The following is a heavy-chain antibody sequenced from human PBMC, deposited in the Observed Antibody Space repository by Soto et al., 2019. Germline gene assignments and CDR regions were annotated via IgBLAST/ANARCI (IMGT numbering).Heavy chain of an antibody. D-gene: IGHD4-4*01. CDR2: ISYDGSNK. J-gene: IGHJ6*03. CDR1: GFTFSSYG. CDR3: AKEILVTTVRYYYYYMDV. Sequence: GGSLRLSCAASGFTFSSYGMHWVRQAPGKGLEWVAVISYDGSNKYYADSVKGRFTISRGNSKNTLYLQMNSLRAEDTAVYYCAKEILVTTVRYYYYYMDVWGKGTTVTVSS. V-gene: IGHV3-30*18.